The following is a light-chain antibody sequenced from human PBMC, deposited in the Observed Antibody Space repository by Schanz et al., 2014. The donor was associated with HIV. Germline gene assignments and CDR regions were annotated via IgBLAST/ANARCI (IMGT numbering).Light chain of an antibody. V-gene: IGLV2-23*02. J-gene: IGLJ1*01. CDR3: CSFAGADSLFV. CDR1: SSDVGSYNL. Sequence: QSVLTQPASVSGSPGQSITISCTGTSSDVGSYNLVSWYQQHPGKAPKLMIYEVSKRPSGVSNRFSGSKSGNTASLTFSGLQAEDEADYYCCSFAGADSLFVFGIGTKLTVL. CDR2: EVS.